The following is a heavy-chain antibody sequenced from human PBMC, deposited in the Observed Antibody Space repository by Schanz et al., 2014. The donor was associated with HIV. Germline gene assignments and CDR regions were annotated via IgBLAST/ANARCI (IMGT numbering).Heavy chain of an antibody. CDR2: LYSGGSK. Sequence: EVQLVESGGGLIQPGGSLRLTCVASGFTVSSNYMTWVRQAPGKGLEWVSVLYSGGSKYYADAVKGRFTISRDSSKNTVYLEMNSLRAEDTAVYYCARGNDFFGGVPDYWGQGTLVSVSS. D-gene: IGHD3-16*01. CDR3: ARGNDFFGGVPDY. V-gene: IGHV3-53*01. CDR1: GFTVSSNY. J-gene: IGHJ4*02.